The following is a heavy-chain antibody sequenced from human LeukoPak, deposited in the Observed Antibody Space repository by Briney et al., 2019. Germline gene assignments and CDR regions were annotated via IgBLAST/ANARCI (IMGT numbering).Heavy chain of an antibody. CDR2: ISSSSSTI. Sequence: GGFLRLSCAASGFTFSSYSMNWVRQAPGKGLESVSYISSSSSTIYYADSVKGRFTISRDNAKNSLYLQMNSLRAEDTAVYYCAKSGRTGELDYWGQGTLVTVSS. J-gene: IGHJ4*02. CDR3: AKSGRTGELDY. V-gene: IGHV3-48*01. CDR1: GFTFSSYS. D-gene: IGHD2-8*02.